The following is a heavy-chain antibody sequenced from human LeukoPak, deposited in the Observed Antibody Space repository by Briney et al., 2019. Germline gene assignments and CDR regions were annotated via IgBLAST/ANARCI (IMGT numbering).Heavy chain of an antibody. J-gene: IGHJ4*02. D-gene: IGHD3-10*01. CDR2: IYYTGSA. V-gene: IGHV4-61*08. Sequence: SETLSLTCTVSSGSVSNGDYYWSWLRQPPGKALEWIGYIYYTGSAYYNPSLGGRVTLSVDTSKNQFSVKLSSVTAADTAVYYCARSQNYYGSGDYWGQGTLVTVST. CDR1: SGSVSNGDYY. CDR3: ARSQNYYGSGDY.